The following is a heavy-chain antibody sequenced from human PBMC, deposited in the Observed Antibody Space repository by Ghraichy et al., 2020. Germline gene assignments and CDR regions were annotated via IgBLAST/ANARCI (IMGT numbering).Heavy chain of an antibody. CDR1: GGSISSSSYY. V-gene: IGHV4-39*01. Sequence: SETLSLTCTVSGGSISSSSYYWGWIRQPPGKGLEWIGSIYYSGSTYYNPSLKSRVTISVDTSKNQFSLKLSSVTAADTAVYYCARHLGASDDFWSGYYFPDWYFDLWGRGTLVTVSS. D-gene: IGHD3-3*01. CDR2: IYYSGST. J-gene: IGHJ2*01. CDR3: ARHLGASDDFWSGYYFPDWYFDL.